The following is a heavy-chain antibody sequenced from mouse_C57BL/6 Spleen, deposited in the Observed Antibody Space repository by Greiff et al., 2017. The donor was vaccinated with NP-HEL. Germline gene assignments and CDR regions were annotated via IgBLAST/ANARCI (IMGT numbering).Heavy chain of an antibody. CDR2: IYPGDGDT. V-gene: IGHV1-82*01. Sequence: QVQLKQSGPELVKPGASVKISCKASGYAFSSSWMNWVKQRPGKGLEWIGRIYPGDGDTNYNGKFKGKATLTADKSSSTAYMQLSSLTSEDSAVYFCARLKVYYFDYWGQGTTLTVSS. CDR1: GYAFSSSW. CDR3: ARLKVYYFDY. J-gene: IGHJ2*01.